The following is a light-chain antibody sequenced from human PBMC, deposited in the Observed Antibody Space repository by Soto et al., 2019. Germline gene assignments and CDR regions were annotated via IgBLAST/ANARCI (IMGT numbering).Light chain of an antibody. CDR2: AAS. Sequence: DLQMIQSQSSLSASVGDRVTITCRARQSISSYLNWYQQKPGKAPKLLIYAASSLQSGVPSRFSGSGSGTDFTLTISSLQPEDFATYYCQQSYSTPPTFGQGTKLEIK. J-gene: IGKJ2*01. CDR1: QSISSY. V-gene: IGKV1-39*01. CDR3: QQSYSTPPT.